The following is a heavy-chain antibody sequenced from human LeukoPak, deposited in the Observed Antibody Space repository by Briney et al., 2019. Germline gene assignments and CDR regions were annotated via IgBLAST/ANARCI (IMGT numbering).Heavy chain of an antibody. J-gene: IGHJ6*03. CDR2: ISGSGGST. CDR1: GFTFSSYA. V-gene: IGHV3-23*01. Sequence: SGGSLRLSCAASGFTFSSYAMSWVRQAPGKGLEWVSAISGSGGSTYYADSVKGRFTIPRDNSNNTLYLQMYSLRAEDTAVYYCAKPTIQYYYMDVWGKGTTVTVSS. D-gene: IGHD5-18*01. CDR3: AKPTIQYYYMDV.